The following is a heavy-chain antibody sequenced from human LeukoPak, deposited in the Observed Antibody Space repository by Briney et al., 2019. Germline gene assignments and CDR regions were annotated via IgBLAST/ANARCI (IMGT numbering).Heavy chain of an antibody. Sequence: SETLSLTCTVSGGSISSYYWSWIRQPPGKGLEWIGYIYYSGNTNYNPSLKSRVTISVDTSKNQFSLKLSSVTAANTAVYYCARQSSSLYYYYYGMDVWGQGTTVTVSS. V-gene: IGHV4-59*08. CDR1: GGSISSYY. D-gene: IGHD6-13*01. CDR3: ARQSSSLYYYYYGMDV. CDR2: IYYSGNT. J-gene: IGHJ6*02.